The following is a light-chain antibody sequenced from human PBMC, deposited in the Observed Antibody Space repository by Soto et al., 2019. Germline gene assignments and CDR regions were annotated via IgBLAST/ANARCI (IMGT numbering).Light chain of an antibody. Sequence: DIVMTQSPDSLAVSLGERATINCKSSQSVLYSSNNKNYLAWYQQKPGQPPKLLIYWASIRESGVPDRFSGSGSGTDFTLTISSLQAEDVAVYYCQQYYSILRTFGQGTKVEIK. J-gene: IGKJ1*01. V-gene: IGKV4-1*01. CDR1: QSVLYSSNNKNY. CDR3: QQYYSILRT. CDR2: WAS.